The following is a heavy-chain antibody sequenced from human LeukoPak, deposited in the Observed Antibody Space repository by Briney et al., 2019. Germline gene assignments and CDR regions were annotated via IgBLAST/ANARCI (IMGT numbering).Heavy chain of an antibody. CDR2: ISYDGSNK. D-gene: IGHD3-3*01. V-gene: IGHV3-30*04. J-gene: IGHJ6*02. CDR3: ARDRYDFWNGPSSYYGMDV. Sequence: PGRPLRLSCAASGFTFSSYAMHWVRQAPGKGLEWVAVISYDGSNKYYADSVKGRFTISRDNSKNTLYLQMNSLRAEDTAVYYCARDRYDFWNGPSSYYGMDVWGQGTTVTVSS. CDR1: GFTFSSYA.